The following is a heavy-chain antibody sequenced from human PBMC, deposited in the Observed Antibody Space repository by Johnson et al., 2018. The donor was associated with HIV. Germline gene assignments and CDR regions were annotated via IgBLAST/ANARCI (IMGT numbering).Heavy chain of an antibody. CDR3: AREIPYDYVWGSYRPGAFDI. Sequence: VQLVESGGGVVRPGGSLRLSCAASGFTFDDYGMSWVRQAPGKGLEWVSGIHWTGGSTGYADSVKGRFTISRYNAKNSLYLQMNSLRAEDTALYYCAREIPYDYVWGSYRPGAFDIWGQGTMVTVSS. D-gene: IGHD3-16*02. J-gene: IGHJ3*02. V-gene: IGHV3-20*04. CDR2: IHWTGGST. CDR1: GFTFDDYG.